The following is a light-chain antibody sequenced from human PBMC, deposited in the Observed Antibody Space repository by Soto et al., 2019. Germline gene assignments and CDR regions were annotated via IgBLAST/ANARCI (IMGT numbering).Light chain of an antibody. CDR3: HQYNKWPPGT. Sequence: EIVMTQSPATLSVSPGERATFSCRASQSIGTNLAWYQQKPGQAPRLLIYGASTRATGIPARFGGSGSGTEFTLTISSLQSEDFAVYHCHQYNKWPPGTFGQGTKVEIK. V-gene: IGKV3-15*01. CDR2: GAS. J-gene: IGKJ1*01. CDR1: QSIGTN.